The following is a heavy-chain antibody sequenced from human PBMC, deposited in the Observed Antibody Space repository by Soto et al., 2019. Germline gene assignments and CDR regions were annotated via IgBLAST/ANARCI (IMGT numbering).Heavy chain of an antibody. CDR1: GFTFSSYS. Sequence: EVQLVESGGGLVQPGGSLRLSCAASGFTFSSYSMNWVRQAPGKGLEWVSYISSSSSTIYYADSVKGRFTISRDNAKNSLYLQMNSLRDEDTAVYYCARDYDYVWGSYRYSYYYGMDVWGQGTTVTVSS. CDR3: ARDYDYVWGSYRYSYYYGMDV. D-gene: IGHD3-16*02. J-gene: IGHJ6*02. V-gene: IGHV3-48*02. CDR2: ISSSSSTI.